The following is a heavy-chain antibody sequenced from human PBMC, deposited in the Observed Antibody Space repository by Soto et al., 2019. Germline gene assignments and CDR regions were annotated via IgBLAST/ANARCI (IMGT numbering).Heavy chain of an antibody. Sequence: GGSLRLSCTTYGFTFGDYAMSWSRQAPGKGLEWVGVIRSKAYGGTTDYAASVKGRFTISRDDSKSIAYLQMNSLKGEDTGVYYCSKYTYTSRYAYYGMDVWGHGTTVTVSS. V-gene: IGHV3-49*03. J-gene: IGHJ6*02. D-gene: IGHD6-13*01. CDR3: SKYTYTSRYAYYGMDV. CDR1: GFTFGDYA. CDR2: IRSKAYGGTT.